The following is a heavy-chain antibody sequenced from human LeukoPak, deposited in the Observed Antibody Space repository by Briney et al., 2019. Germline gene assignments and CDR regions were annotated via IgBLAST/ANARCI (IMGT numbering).Heavy chain of an antibody. J-gene: IGHJ4*02. V-gene: IGHV5-51*01. CDR3: ARQREGTTVTNFDY. Sequence: GESLKISCKGSGYSFTSYWIGWVRRMPGKGLEWMGIIYPGDSETRYSPAFQGQVTISADKSISTAYLQWSSLKASDTAMYFCARQREGTTVTNFDYWGQGTLVTVSS. CDR2: IYPGDSET. D-gene: IGHD4-17*01. CDR1: GYSFTSYW.